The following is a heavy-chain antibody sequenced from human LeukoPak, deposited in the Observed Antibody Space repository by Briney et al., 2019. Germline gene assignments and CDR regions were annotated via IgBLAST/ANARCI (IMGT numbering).Heavy chain of an antibody. V-gene: IGHV4-4*07. D-gene: IGHD6-13*01. Sequence: SETLSLTCTVSGGSISSYYWSWIRQPAGKGLEWIGRIYTSGSTNYNPSLKSRVTMSEDMSKNQFSLKLTSVTAADTAVYYCARHSGHSSTNDAFDIWGQGTMVIVSS. J-gene: IGHJ3*02. CDR1: GGSISSYY. CDR2: IYTSGST. CDR3: ARHSGHSSTNDAFDI.